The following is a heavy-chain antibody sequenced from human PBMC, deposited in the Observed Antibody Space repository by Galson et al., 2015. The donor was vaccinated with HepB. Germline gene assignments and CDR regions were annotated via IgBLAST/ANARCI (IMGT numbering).Heavy chain of an antibody. J-gene: IGHJ4*02. V-gene: IGHV3-74*01. CDR2: INEDGSRR. CDR3: SRDTYGPDDY. D-gene: IGHD4-17*01. CDR1: GFTFTTYT. Sequence: SLRLSCAASGFTFTTYTMSWVRQAPGKGLEWVSSINEDGSRRNYADSVKGRFTIYKDNAKNTLYLQMNSLRTEDTALYYCSRDTYGPDDYWGQGTLVTVSS.